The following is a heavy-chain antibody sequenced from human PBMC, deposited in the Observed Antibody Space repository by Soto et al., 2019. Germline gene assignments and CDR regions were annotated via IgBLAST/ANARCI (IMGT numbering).Heavy chain of an antibody. V-gene: IGHV3-66*01. J-gene: IGHJ6*02. Sequence: EVQLVESGGGLVQPGGSLRLSCAASGFTVSSNYMSWVRQAPGKGLEWVSVIYSGGSTYYADSVKGRFTISRDNSKNTLYLQMNSLRAEDTAVYYCARGRAVAAAGGYYYGMDVWGQGTTVTVSS. CDR3: ARGRAVAAAGGYYYGMDV. CDR1: GFTVSSNY. D-gene: IGHD6-13*01. CDR2: IYSGGST.